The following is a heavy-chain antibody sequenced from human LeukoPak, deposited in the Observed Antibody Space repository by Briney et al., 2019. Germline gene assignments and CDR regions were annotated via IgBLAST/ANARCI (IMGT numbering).Heavy chain of an antibody. J-gene: IGHJ4*02. CDR3: ASLDY. CDR2: INSDGSST. CDR1: GVTFSIYW. V-gene: IGHV3-74*01. Sequence: GGSLRLSCAASGVTFSIYWMHWVRQAPGQGLVWVSSINSDGSSTSYADSVKGRFTISRDSAKNTLYLQMNTLRAEDTAVYYCASLDYWGQGTLVTVSS.